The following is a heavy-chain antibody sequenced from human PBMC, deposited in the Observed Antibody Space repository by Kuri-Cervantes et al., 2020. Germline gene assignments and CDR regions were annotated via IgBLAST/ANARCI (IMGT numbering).Heavy chain of an antibody. CDR2: ISSSSSYI. V-gene: IGHV3-21*01. D-gene: IGHD3-22*01. Sequence: GGSLRLSCAASGFTFGSYSMNWVRQAPGKGLEWVSSISSSSSYIYYADSVKGRFTISRDNSRNTLYLQMNSLRAEDTAVYHCAREGLYYDSSGYARLDYWGQGTLVTVSS. J-gene: IGHJ4*02. CDR1: GFTFGSYS. CDR3: AREGLYYDSSGYARLDY.